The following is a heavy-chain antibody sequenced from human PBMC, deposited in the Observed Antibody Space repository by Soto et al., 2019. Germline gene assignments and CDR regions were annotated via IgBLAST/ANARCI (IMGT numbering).Heavy chain of an antibody. D-gene: IGHD2-2*01. CDR1: GYTFTTYW. J-gene: IGHJ4*02. Sequence: GESLKISCKGSGYTFTTYWIGWVRQMPGKGLEWMGVIYPGDSDTIYSPSFQGPVTLSADQSISTAYLQWRSLQASDTAMYYCVRRPGCSTTTCYRELDYWGQGTLVTVSS. CDR2: IYPGDSDT. V-gene: IGHV5-51*01. CDR3: VRRPGCSTTTCYRELDY.